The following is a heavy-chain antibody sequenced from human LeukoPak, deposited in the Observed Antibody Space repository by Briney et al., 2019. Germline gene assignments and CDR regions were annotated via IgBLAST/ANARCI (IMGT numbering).Heavy chain of an antibody. V-gene: IGHV4-4*09. CDR3: ARCPSLLTPFDY. CDR2: IYTSGST. J-gene: IGHJ4*02. CDR1: GGSISTYY. D-gene: IGHD3-9*01. Sequence: PSETLSLTCTVSGGSISTYYWSWIRQPPGKGLEWIGNIYTSGSTNYNPSLKSRVTVSVDTSKNQFSLKLTSVTAADTAVYYCARCPSLLTPFDYWGQGSLVTVSS.